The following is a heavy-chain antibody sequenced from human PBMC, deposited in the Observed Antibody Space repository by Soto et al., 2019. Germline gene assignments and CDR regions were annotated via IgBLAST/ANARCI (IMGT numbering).Heavy chain of an antibody. CDR3: ARRPRITGTVGIDV. D-gene: IGHD1-7*01. CDR2: SGNKANSYTT. J-gene: IGHJ6*04. Sequence: EVQLVESGGGLVQPGGSLRLSCAASGFTFSDHYMDWVRQAPGKGLEWVGRSGNKANSYTTYYAASVKGRFTISRDESENSLYLQMSGLTIEDTAVYYCARRPRITGTVGIDVWGKGTTVTVSS. V-gene: IGHV3-72*01. CDR1: GFTFSDHY.